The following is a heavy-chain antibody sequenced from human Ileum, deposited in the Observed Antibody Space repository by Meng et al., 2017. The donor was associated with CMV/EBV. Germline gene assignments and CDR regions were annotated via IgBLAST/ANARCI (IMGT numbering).Heavy chain of an antibody. V-gene: IGHV4-34*01. J-gene: IGHJ4*02. CDR3: ARGPWGVVPAAILWGGHFDY. CDR2: INHSGST. Sequence: GSLRLSCAVYGGSFSGYYWSWIRQPPGKGLEWIGEINHSGSTKYNQSLKSRVTISVDTSKNQFSLKLSSVTAADTAVYYCARGPWGVVPAAILWGGHFDYWGQGTLVTVSS. CDR1: GGSFSGYY. D-gene: IGHD2-2*02.